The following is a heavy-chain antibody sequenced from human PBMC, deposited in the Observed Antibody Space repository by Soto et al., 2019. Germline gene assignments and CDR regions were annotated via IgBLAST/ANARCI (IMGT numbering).Heavy chain of an antibody. CDR3: AKDITIFGVFISGATCYDGMDV. CDR1: GFTFSSYG. D-gene: IGHD3-3*01. Sequence: GGSLRLSCAASGFTFSSYGMHWVRQAPGKGLEWVAVISYDGSNKYYADSVKGRFTISRDNSKNTLYLQMNSLRAEDTAVYYCAKDITIFGVFISGATCYDGMDVSAQRTTVPVS. V-gene: IGHV3-30*18. CDR2: ISYDGSNK. J-gene: IGHJ6*02.